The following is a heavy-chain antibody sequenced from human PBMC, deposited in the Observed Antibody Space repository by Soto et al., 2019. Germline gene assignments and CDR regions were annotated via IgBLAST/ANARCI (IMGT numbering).Heavy chain of an antibody. J-gene: IGHJ2*01. CDR2: ISYDGSNK. CDR3: ALSRLVGWYFDL. CDR1: GFTFSSYG. Sequence: QVQLVESGGGVVQPGRSLRLSCAASGFTFSSYGMHWVRQAPGKGLEWVAVISYDGSNKYYADSVKGRFTISRDNSKNTLYLQMNSLRAEDTAVYYCALSRLVGWYFDLWGRGTLGTVSS. V-gene: IGHV3-30*03. D-gene: IGHD6-19*01.